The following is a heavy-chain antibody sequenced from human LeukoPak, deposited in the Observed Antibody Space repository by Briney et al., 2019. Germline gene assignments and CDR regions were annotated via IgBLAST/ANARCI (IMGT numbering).Heavy chain of an antibody. CDR2: IYYSGST. CDR1: GGSISSYY. D-gene: IGHD4-23*01. Sequence: SETLSLTCTVSGGSISSYYWGWIRQPPGKGLEWIGSIYYSGSTYYNPSLKSRVTISVDTSKNQFSLKLSSVTAADTAVYYCARHEGIGDYGGLDYWGQGTLVTVSS. V-gene: IGHV4-39*01. CDR3: ARHEGIGDYGGLDY. J-gene: IGHJ4*02.